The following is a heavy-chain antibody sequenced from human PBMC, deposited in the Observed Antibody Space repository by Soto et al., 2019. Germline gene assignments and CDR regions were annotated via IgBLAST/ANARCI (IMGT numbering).Heavy chain of an antibody. J-gene: IGHJ6*04. CDR1: GGSVSSGSYY. CDR2: IYYSGST. V-gene: IGHV4-61*01. CDR3: ERSPDIVATIRYYYYYGMDV. Sequence: PSETLSLTCSVSGGSVSSGSYYWSWIRQPPGKGLEWIGYIYYSGSTNYNPSLKSRVTISVDTSKNQFSLKLSSVTAADTAVYYCERSPDIVATIRYYYYYGMDVWGKGPTVTVSS. D-gene: IGHD5-12*01.